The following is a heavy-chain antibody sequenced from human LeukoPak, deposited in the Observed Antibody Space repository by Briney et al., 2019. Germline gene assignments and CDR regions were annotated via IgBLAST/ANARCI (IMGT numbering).Heavy chain of an antibody. CDR2: IDEDGSEK. J-gene: IGHJ4*02. CDR1: GFTFTIHW. Sequence: GGSLRLSCEASGFTFTIHWMSWVRQAPGKGLEWVANIDEDGSEKNYVDSVRGRFTISRDNAKNSLGLQMNSLRGDDTAVYYCVTEDGGWGQGALVTVSS. V-gene: IGHV3-7*01. D-gene: IGHD3-10*01. CDR3: VTEDGG.